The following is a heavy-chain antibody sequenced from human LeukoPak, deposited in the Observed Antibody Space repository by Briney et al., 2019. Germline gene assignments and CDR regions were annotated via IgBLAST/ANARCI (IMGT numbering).Heavy chain of an antibody. CDR1: GGSIISSGDY. J-gene: IGHJ4*02. V-gene: IGHV4-39*01. Sequence: SETLSLTCTVSGGSIISSGDYWWGLIRQPPGKGLEWIGSIYYSGSTYYNPSLKSRVTISVDTSKNQFSLKLSSVTAADTAVYYCASSIRYARDYGVYYFDYWGQGTLVTVSS. D-gene: IGHD4-17*01. CDR3: ASSIRYARDYGVYYFDY. CDR2: IYYSGST.